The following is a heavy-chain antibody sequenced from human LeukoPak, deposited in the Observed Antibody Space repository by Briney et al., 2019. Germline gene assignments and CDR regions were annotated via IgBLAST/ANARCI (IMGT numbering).Heavy chain of an antibody. J-gene: IGHJ4*02. CDR1: GGSFSGYY. V-gene: IGHV4-34*01. Sequence: PSETLSLTCAVYGGSFSGYYWSWIRQPPGKGLEWIGEINHSGSTNYNPSLKSRVTISVDTSKNQFPLKLSSVTAADTAVYYCARASSSGWLDYWGQGTLVTVSS. D-gene: IGHD6-19*01. CDR3: ARASSSGWLDY. CDR2: INHSGST.